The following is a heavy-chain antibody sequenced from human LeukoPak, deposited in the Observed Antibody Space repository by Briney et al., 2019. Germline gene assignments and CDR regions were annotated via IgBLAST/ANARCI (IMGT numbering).Heavy chain of an antibody. J-gene: IGHJ6*03. CDR1: GGSFTGYY. D-gene: IGHD6-6*01. V-gene: IGHV4-34*01. Sequence: PSETLSLTCAVYGGSFTGYYRNWIRQPPGKGLEWIGEIYHRGDTNYNPSPKSRVTISVDTSKNQFSLTLRSVTAADTAVYCCARVRQLVPYYYYMDVWGKGTTVTVSS. CDR3: ARVRQLVPYYYYMDV. CDR2: IYHRGDT.